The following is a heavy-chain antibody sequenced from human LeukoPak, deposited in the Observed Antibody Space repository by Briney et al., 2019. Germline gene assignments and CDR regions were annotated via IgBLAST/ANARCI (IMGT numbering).Heavy chain of an antibody. D-gene: IGHD5-18*01. CDR3: ARDRSVDTAMVPDY. CDR2: INPNSGGT. V-gene: IGHV1-2*02. CDR1: GYTFSTSG. Sequence: ASVNVSCKASGYTFSTSGITWVRQAPGQGLEWMGWINPNSGGTNYAQKFQGRVTMTRDTSISTAYMELSRLRSDDTAVYYCARDRSVDTAMVPDYWGQGTLVTVSS. J-gene: IGHJ4*02.